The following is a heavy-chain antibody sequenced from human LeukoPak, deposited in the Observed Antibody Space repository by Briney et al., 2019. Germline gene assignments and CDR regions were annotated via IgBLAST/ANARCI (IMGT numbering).Heavy chain of an antibody. CDR3: ARDWSGYGFDY. CDR2: INPSGGST. D-gene: IGHD5-12*01. V-gene: IGHV1-46*01. CDR1: GYTFTSYY. J-gene: IGHJ4*02. Sequence: ASVKVSCKASGYTFTSYYMHWLRQAPGQGLEWMGIINPSGGSTSYAQKFQGRVTMTRDTSTSTVYMELSSLRSEDTAVYYCARDWSGYGFDYWGQGTLVTVSS.